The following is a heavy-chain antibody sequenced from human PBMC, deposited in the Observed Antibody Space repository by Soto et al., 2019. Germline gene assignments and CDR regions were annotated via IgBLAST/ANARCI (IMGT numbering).Heavy chain of an antibody. Sequence: GGSLRLSCAASGFTFSSYSMNWVRQAPGKGLEWVSYISSSSSTIYYADSVKGRFTISRDNAKNSLYLQMNSLRDEDTAVYYCARDIVLMVYAIPHYYYGMDVWGQGTTVTVSS. CDR3: ARDIVLMVYAIPHYYYGMDV. CDR1: GFTFSSYS. CDR2: ISSSSSTI. J-gene: IGHJ6*02. V-gene: IGHV3-48*02. D-gene: IGHD2-8*01.